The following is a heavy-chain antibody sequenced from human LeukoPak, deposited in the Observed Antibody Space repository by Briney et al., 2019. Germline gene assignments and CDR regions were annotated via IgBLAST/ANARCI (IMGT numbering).Heavy chain of an antibody. V-gene: IGHV4-4*09. CDR1: GGSIGTYY. Sequence: SETLSLTCTVSGGSIGTYYWSWVRQSPGKGLEWIGYIYVTGNRYNPYLQSRVTISVDTSRNQFFLKLSSVTAADAAVYYCARLCRYAYSCFRFWGQGALVTVSS. CDR3: ARLCRYAYSCFRF. CDR2: IYVTGN. D-gene: IGHD5-24*01. J-gene: IGHJ1*01.